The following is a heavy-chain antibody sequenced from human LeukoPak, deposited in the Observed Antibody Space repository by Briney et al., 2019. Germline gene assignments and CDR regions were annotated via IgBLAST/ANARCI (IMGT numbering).Heavy chain of an antibody. V-gene: IGHV3-53*01. CDR2: IYSGGDT. Sequence: PGGSLRLSCAASGFTVSNNYMSWVRQAPGKRLERVSVIYSGGDTYYADSVKGRFTISRDNSKNTLYLQMNSLRAEDTAVYYCARAPARTRYNWFDPWGQGTLVTVSS. J-gene: IGHJ5*02. CDR1: GFTVSNNY. D-gene: IGHD6-6*01. CDR3: ARAPARTRYNWFDP.